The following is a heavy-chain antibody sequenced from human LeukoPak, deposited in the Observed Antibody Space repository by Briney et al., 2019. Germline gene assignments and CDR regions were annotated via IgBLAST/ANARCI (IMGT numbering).Heavy chain of an antibody. V-gene: IGHV1-69*06. J-gene: IGHJ4*02. Sequence: GSSVKVSCKASGGTFSSYAISWVRQAPGQGLEWMGGIIPILGTANYAQKFQGRVTITADKSTSTAYMELSSLRSEDTAVYYCARLEDYGGGAPFDYWGQGTLVTVSS. D-gene: IGHD4-23*01. CDR1: GGTFSSYA. CDR2: IIPILGTA. CDR3: ARLEDYGGGAPFDY.